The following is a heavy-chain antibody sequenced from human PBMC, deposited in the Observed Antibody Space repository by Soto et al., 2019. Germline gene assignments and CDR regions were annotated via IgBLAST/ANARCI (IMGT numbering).Heavy chain of an antibody. V-gene: IGHV1-18*01. Sequence: ASVKVSCKASGYTFTSYGFTWVRQAPGQGLEWMGWISAYNGNTNYAQKLQGRVTMTTDTSTSTAYMDLRSLRSDDTAIYYCARADGIAARPDIDYWGQGTMVTVYS. CDR2: ISAYNGNT. J-gene: IGHJ4*02. D-gene: IGHD6-6*01. CDR1: GYTFTSYG. CDR3: ARADGIAARPDIDY.